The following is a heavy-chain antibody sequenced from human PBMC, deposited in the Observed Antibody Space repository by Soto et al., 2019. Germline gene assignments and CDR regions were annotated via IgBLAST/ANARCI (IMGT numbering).Heavy chain of an antibody. J-gene: IGHJ5*02. D-gene: IGHD5-18*01. CDR1: GGSVSSGDYY. CDR2: IYYSGST. V-gene: IGHV4-61*08. CDR3: ARIPVDTYMINWFDP. Sequence: PSETLSLTCTVSGGSVSSGDYYWSWIRQPPGKGLEWIGYIYYSGSTNYNPSLKSRVSISLDTSKNQFSLRLTSVTAADTAVYYCARIPVDTYMINWFDPWGQGTLVTVSS.